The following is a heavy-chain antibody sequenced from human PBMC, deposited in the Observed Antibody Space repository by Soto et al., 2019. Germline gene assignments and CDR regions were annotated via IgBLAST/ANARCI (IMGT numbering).Heavy chain of an antibody. CDR3: ARASSSSWYDGGLGN. CDR2: ISGSGGST. V-gene: IGHV3-23*01. D-gene: IGHD6-13*01. CDR1: GFTFSSYA. Sequence: PGGSLRLSCAASGFTFSSYAMSWVRQAPGKGLEWVSAISGSGGSTYYADSVKGRFTISRDNSKNTLYLQMNSLRAEDTAVYYCARASSSSWYDGGLGNWGQGTLVTVSS. J-gene: IGHJ4*02.